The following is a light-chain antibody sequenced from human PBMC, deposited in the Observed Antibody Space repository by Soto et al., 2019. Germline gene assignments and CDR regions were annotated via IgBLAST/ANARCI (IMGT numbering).Light chain of an antibody. V-gene: IGKV3-11*01. CDR3: QQRSNWPLT. J-gene: IGKJ4*01. CDR2: DAS. CDR1: QSVSSY. Sequence: EIVLTQSPATLSLSPGERATLSCRASQSVSSYLAWYQQKPGQAPRVLIYDASNRATGIPARFSGSGSGTDFTLTISRLEPEDFAVYYCQQRSNWPLTFGGGTKVDIK.